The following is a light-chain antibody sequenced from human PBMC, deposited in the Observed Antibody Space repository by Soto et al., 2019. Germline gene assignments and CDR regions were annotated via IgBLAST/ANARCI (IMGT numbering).Light chain of an antibody. J-gene: IGKJ2*01. Sequence: IVLTQSPGTLSLSPGERATVSCRASETIGRAYFAWYQHRPGRTPRLVLSATSNRAAGIPDRFGGSGSGADFTLTISGVEPEHFAVYYCHQYATSPFTFGQGTKLEI. CDR3: HQYATSPFT. CDR2: ATS. V-gene: IGKV3-20*01. CDR1: ETIGRAY.